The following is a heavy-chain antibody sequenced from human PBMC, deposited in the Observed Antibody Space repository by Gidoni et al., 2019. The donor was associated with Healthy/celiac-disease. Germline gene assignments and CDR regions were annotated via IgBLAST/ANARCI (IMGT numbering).Heavy chain of an antibody. V-gene: IGHV4-34*01. CDR3: ARGQMLTYRLMGFDY. Sequence: QVQLQQWGAGLLKPPETLSLTCAVYGGSISGYYWSWIRQPPGKGLEWIGEINHSGSTNYNPSLKSRVTISVDTSKNQFSLKLSSVTAADTAVYYCARGQMLTYRLMGFDYWGQGTLVTVSS. CDR1: GGSISGYY. D-gene: IGHD3-16*01. CDR2: INHSGST. J-gene: IGHJ4*02.